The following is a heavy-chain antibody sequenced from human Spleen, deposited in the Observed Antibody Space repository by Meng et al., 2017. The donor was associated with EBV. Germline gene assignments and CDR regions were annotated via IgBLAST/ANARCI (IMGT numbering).Heavy chain of an antibody. Sequence: QVQLVGSGXGVVQPGKSLRLSCAASGFAFSGYGIHWVRQAPGKGLEWVAAIWNDGSHREYADSVKDRFIISRDNSKNTLYLQMNSLRAEDTAVYYCARDGVVSTGILVFDFWGRGTLVTVSS. D-gene: IGHD1-1*01. V-gene: IGHV3-33*01. CDR3: ARDGVVSTGILVFDF. CDR2: IWNDGSHR. CDR1: GFAFSGYG. J-gene: IGHJ4*02.